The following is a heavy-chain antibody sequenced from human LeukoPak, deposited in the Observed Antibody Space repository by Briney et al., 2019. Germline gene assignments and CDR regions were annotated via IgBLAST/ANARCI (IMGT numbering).Heavy chain of an antibody. V-gene: IGHV3-74*01. CDR2: INTDGGST. CDR3: ARELPREVTLDY. J-gene: IGHJ4*01. D-gene: IGHD2-21*02. Sequence: GGSLRLSCAVSGFTFISYGMQWVRQAPGKGLAWVSRINTDGGSTTYADSVKGRLTISRDNAKNTLYLQMNSLRAEDTAVYYCARELPREVTLDYWGQGTLVTVSS. CDR1: GFTFISYG.